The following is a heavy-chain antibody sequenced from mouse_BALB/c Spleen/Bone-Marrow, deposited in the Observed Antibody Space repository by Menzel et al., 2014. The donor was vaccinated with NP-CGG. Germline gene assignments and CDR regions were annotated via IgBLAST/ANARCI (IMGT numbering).Heavy chain of an antibody. CDR3: ARRTTTVVATDY. Sequence: VHLGESGAELVKPGASVKLSCKASGYTFTSYWMHWVKQRPGQGLEWIGEINPSNGRTNYNEKFKSKATLTVDKSSSTAYMQLSSLTSEDSAVYYCARRTTTVVATDYWGQGTPLTAPS. CDR1: GYTFTSYW. J-gene: IGHJ2*01. V-gene: IGHV1S81*02. D-gene: IGHD1-1*01. CDR2: INPSNGRT.